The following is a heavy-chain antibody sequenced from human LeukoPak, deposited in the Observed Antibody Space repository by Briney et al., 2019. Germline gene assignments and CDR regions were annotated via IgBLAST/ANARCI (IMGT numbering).Heavy chain of an antibody. J-gene: IGHJ4*02. CDR3: AREVGGGASGQ. Sequence: PGGSLRLSCAASGFTVSSNYMSWVRQVPGKGLEWVSVIYSDGTISYADSVKGRFTISRDNSENTLYLQMNSPRVEDTAVYYCAREVGGGASGQWGQGTLVTVSS. V-gene: IGHV3-66*01. CDR2: IYSDGTI. D-gene: IGHD3-16*01. CDR1: GFTVSSNY.